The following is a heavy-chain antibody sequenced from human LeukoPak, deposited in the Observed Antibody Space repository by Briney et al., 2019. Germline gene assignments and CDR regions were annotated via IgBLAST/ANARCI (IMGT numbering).Heavy chain of an antibody. CDR1: GFTVSSNY. CDR2: IYSGGST. J-gene: IGHJ4*02. D-gene: IGHD2-15*01. V-gene: IGHV3-53*01. CDR3: ARDIFFDY. Sequence: GGSLRLSCAASGFTVSSNYMNWARQAPGKGLEWVSIIYSGGSTYYADSVKGRFTLSRDNSKNTLYLQMNSLRAEDTAVYYCARDIFFDYWGQGTLVTVSS.